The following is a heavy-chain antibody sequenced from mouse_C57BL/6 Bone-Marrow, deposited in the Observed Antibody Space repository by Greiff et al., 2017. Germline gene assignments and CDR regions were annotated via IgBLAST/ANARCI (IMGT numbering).Heavy chain of an antibody. J-gene: IGHJ1*03. CDR1: GFTFSSYG. D-gene: IGHD1-1*01. V-gene: IGHV5-6*01. CDR3: ARHYYGSSRYWYFDV. Sequence: EVKLVESGGDLVKPGGSLKLSCAASGFTFSSYGMSWVRQTPDKRLEWVATISSGGSYTYYPDSVKGRFTITRDNAKNTLYLQMSRLKSEDTAMYYCARHYYGSSRYWYFDVWGTGTTVTVSS. CDR2: ISSGGSYT.